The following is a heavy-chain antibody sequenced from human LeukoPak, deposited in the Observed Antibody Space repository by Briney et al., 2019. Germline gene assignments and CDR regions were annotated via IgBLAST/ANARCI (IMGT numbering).Heavy chain of an antibody. CDR2: ISGYNGDT. D-gene: IGHD2-15*01. Sequence: GASVKVSCKASGYTFNAFGFSWVRQAPGQGLEWMGWISGYNGDTNYAQSLQGRVTMTTDTSTTTGYMELTGLTSADTAVYYRPRLGSIFDIVPNSMDVWGQGTTVTVSS. V-gene: IGHV1-18*01. J-gene: IGHJ6*02. CDR1: GYTFNAFG. CDR3: PRLGSIFDIVPNSMDV.